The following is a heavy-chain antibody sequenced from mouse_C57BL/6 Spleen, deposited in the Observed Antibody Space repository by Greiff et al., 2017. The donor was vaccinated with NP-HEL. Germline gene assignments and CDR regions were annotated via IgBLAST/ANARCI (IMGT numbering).Heavy chain of an antibody. J-gene: IGHJ4*01. CDR1: GYTFTSYW. D-gene: IGHD2-5*01. V-gene: IGHV1-69*01. CDR2: IDPSDSYT. Sequence: QVQLQQPGAELVMPGASVKLSCKASGYTFTSYWMHWVKQRPGQGLEWIGEIDPSDSYTNYNQKFKGKSTLTVDKSSSTAYMQRSSLTSEDSAVYYCARRNSKGYAMDYWGQGTSVTVSS. CDR3: ARRNSKGYAMDY.